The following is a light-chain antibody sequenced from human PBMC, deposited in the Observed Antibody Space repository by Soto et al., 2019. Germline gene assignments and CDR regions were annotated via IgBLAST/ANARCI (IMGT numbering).Light chain of an antibody. V-gene: IGKV3-11*01. CDR1: QDVHIN. Sequence: TQAPATLSVSPGETATLSCRSSQDVHINLAWYHQKPGQAPRLLIYDASNRATGIPARFSGSGSGTDFTLTISILEPEDLAVYYCQPRSNWPITFGQRTRLEIK. J-gene: IGKJ5*01. CDR3: QPRSNWPIT. CDR2: DAS.